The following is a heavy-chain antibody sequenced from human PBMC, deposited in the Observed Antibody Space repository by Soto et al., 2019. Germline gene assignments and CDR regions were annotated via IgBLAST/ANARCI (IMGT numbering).Heavy chain of an antibody. D-gene: IGHD6-13*01. Sequence: ASVKVSCKPSGYTFTSYAMHWVRQAPGQRLEWMGWINAGNGNTKYSQKFQGRVTITRDTSASTAYMELSSLRSEDTAVYYCARERRAAAGSFYAYWGQGTLVTVSS. V-gene: IGHV1-3*01. J-gene: IGHJ4*02. CDR2: INAGNGNT. CDR1: GYTFTSYA. CDR3: ARERRAAAGSFYAY.